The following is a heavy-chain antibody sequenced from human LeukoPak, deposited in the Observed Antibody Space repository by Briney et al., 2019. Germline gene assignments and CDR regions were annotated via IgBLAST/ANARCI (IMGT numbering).Heavy chain of an antibody. CDR1: GGSISGYY. CDR2: IYYSGGT. CDR3: ARRYGGYSNFDY. J-gene: IGHJ4*02. V-gene: IGHV4-59*08. Sequence: PSETLSLTCTVSGGSISGYYWSWIRQPPGKGLEWIGYIYYSGGTNYNPSLKSRVTISVDTSKNQFSLKLTSVTAADTAVYYCARRYGGYSNFDYWGQGTLVTVSS. D-gene: IGHD5-12*01.